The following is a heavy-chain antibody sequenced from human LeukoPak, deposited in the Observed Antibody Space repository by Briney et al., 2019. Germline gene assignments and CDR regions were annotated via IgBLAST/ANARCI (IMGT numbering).Heavy chain of an antibody. D-gene: IGHD6-19*01. Sequence: VASVTVSFTASGYTFTGYYMHWVRQAPGQGLEWMGWINPNSGGTNYAQKFQGRVTMTRDTSISTAYMELSRLRSDDTAVYYCASCSSGWLLDYWGQGTLVTVSS. J-gene: IGHJ4*02. CDR3: ASCSSGWLLDY. CDR2: INPNSGGT. CDR1: GYTFTGYY. V-gene: IGHV1-2*02.